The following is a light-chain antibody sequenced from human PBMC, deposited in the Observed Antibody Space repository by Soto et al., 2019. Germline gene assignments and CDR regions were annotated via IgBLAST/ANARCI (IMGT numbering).Light chain of an antibody. V-gene: IGKV1-5*01. Sequence: DIQMTQSPSTLSASVGDRVTITCRASQSISSWLAWYQQKPGKAPKLLIYDASSLESGVPSRFSGSGSGTEFTLTISSLQSDDFATYYCQQYNSYSPTWTFGQGTKVEIK. CDR1: QSISSW. CDR3: QQYNSYSPTWT. CDR2: DAS. J-gene: IGKJ1*01.